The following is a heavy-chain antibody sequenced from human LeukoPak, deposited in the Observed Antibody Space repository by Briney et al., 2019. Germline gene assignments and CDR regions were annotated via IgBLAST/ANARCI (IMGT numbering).Heavy chain of an antibody. CDR1: GGSISSYY. J-gene: IGHJ4*02. CDR3: ARDELGYCSGGGSCSYFDY. CDR2: IYTSGST. D-gene: IGHD2-15*01. V-gene: IGHV4-4*07. Sequence: PSETLSLTCTVSGGSISSYYWSWIRQPAGKGLEWIGRIYTSGSTNYNPSLKSRVTISVDTSKNQFSLKLNSVTAADTAVYYCARDELGYCSGGGSCSYFDYWGQGTLVTVSS.